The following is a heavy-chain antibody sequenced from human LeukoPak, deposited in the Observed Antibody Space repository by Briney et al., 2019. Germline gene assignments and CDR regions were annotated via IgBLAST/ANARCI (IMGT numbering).Heavy chain of an antibody. CDR3: AKAPKSQPGYFDY. CDR1: GCTFSSYW. V-gene: IGHV3-74*01. J-gene: IGHJ4*02. CDR2: INTDGSST. Sequence: GGSLRLSCAASGCTFSSYWMHWVRQAPGKGLVWVSRINTDGSSTSYADSVKGRFTISRDNAKNTLYLQMNSLRAEDTAVYYCAKAPKSQPGYFDYWGQGTLVTVSS. D-gene: IGHD3-10*01.